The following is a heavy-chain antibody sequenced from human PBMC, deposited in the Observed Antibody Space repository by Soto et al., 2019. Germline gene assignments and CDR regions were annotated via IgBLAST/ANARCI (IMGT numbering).Heavy chain of an antibody. CDR2: ISSGSSII. D-gene: IGHD2-15*01. Sequence: EVQLVESGGGLVQPGGSLSLSCAASGFAFNSYSVNWVRQAPGKGLEWVSYISSGSSIIYYADYVKGRFTISRDDAKNSLYLQMNSLIDELTAVYYCARVVSCYHVDYGMVVWGQGTPVTVSS. CDR1: GFAFNSYS. J-gene: IGHJ6*02. V-gene: IGHV3-48*02. CDR3: ARVVSCYHVDYGMVV.